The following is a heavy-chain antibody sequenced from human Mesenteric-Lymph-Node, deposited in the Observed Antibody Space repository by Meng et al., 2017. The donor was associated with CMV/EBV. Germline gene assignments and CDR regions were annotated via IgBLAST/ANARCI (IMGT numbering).Heavy chain of an antibody. CDR3: ARDLERGDTAMVFDY. J-gene: IGHJ4*02. V-gene: IGHV4-61*01. Sequence: SDTLSLTCTVSGGSVSSGSYYWSWIRLPPGKGLEWIGHIFYTWNTNYNPSLKSRATISVDTSKNQFSLKLSSVTAADTAVYYCARDLERGDTAMVFDYWGQGTLVTVSS. CDR2: IFYTWNT. CDR1: GGSVSSGSYY. D-gene: IGHD5-18*01.